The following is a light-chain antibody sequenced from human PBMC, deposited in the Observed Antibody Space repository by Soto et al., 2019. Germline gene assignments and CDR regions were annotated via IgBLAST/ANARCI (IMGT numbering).Light chain of an antibody. CDR2: GAS. V-gene: IGKV3-15*01. CDR3: QQYGSSPPIT. CDR1: QSVSSN. Sequence: EMVMTQSPATLSVSPGERATLSCRASQSVSSNLAWYQQKPGQAPRLLIYGASTRATGIPARFSGSGSGTEFTLTITSLQSEDFAVYYCQQYGSSPPITFGGGTKVEIK. J-gene: IGKJ4*01.